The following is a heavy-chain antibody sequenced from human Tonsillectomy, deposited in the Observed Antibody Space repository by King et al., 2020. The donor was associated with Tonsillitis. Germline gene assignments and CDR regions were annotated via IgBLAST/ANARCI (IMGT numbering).Heavy chain of an antibody. CDR2: IIGSGGST. CDR3: EKEFGRISGSYSTR. CDR1: GFTFSSYA. J-gene: IGHJ4*02. D-gene: IGHD1-26*01. Sequence: VQLVESGGGLVQPGGSLRLSCAASGFTFSSYAMSWVRQAPGKGLEWVSAIIGSGGSTYYADSVKGRFTISRDNSKNTLYLQMNSLRAEDTDVYYCEKEFGRISGSYSTRWGQGTLVTVSS. V-gene: IGHV3-23*04.